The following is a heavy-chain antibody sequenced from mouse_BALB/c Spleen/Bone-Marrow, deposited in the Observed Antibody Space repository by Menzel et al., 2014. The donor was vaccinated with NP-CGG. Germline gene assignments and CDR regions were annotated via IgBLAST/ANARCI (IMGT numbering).Heavy chain of an antibody. V-gene: IGHV4-1*02. CDR3: ARPGYYGYQDV. CDR2: INPDSSTI. J-gene: IGHJ1*01. Sequence: EVQLVGSGGGLVQPGGSLKLSCAASGFDXSGYSMTWARQAPGKGLEWFGEINPDSSTINYTPSLKDKFIISRDNAKNALYLQMSRVGSEDTALYYCARPGYYGYQDVWGAGTTVTVSS. CDR1: GFDXSGYS. D-gene: IGHD1-2*01.